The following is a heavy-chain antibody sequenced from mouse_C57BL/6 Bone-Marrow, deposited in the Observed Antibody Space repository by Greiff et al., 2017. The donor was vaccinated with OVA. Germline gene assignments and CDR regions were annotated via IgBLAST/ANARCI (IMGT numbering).Heavy chain of an antibody. J-gene: IGHJ4*01. Sequence: VKPGASVKMSCKASGYTFTSYWITWVKQRPGQGLEWIGDIYPGSGSTNYNEKFKSKATLTVDTSSSTAYMQLSSLTSEDSAVYYCARLGYYTGYYAMDYWGQGTSVTVSS. CDR2: IYPGSGST. V-gene: IGHV1-55*01. CDR3: ARLGYYTGYYAMDY. CDR1: GYTFTSYW. D-gene: IGHD2-3*01.